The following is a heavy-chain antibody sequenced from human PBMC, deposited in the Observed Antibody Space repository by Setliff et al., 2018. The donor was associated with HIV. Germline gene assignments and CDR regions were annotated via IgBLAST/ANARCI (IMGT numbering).Heavy chain of an antibody. CDR1: GFTFNIYT. V-gene: IGHV3-21*06. CDR3: VRGPQFRPH. J-gene: IGHJ4*02. Sequence: GSLRLSCAASGFTFNIYTMNWVRQAPGKGLEWVASLSGDSNHIYYADSAKGRFTISRDNARSTLYLQMNRLRVEDTAVYYCVRGPQFRPHWGQGTLVTVSS. CDR2: LSGDSNHI.